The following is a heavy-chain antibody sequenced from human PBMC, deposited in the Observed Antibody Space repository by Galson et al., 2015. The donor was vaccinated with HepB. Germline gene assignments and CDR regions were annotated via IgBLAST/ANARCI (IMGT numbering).Heavy chain of an antibody. V-gene: IGHV3-48*02. J-gene: IGHJ4*02. CDR1: GFTFSSYS. Sequence: SLRLSCAASGFTFSSYSMNWVRQAPGKGLEWVSYISSSSSTIYYADSVEGRFTISRDNAKNSLYLQMNSLRDEDTAVYYCARESRYYYDSSGYLVGPTNLDYWGQGTPVTVSS. CDR2: ISSSSSTI. CDR3: ARESRYYYDSSGYLVGPTNLDY. D-gene: IGHD3-22*01.